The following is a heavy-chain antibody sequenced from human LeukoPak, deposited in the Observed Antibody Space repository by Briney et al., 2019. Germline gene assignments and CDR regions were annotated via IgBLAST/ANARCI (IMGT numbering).Heavy chain of an antibody. CDR2: ISGSGGNT. CDR3: ANVRFPLY. V-gene: IGHV3-23*01. J-gene: IGHJ4*02. Sequence: PGGSLGLSCAASGFTFSSYAMSWVRQAPGKGLEWVSAISGSGGNTYYADSVRGRFTISRDISKNALYLQMNSLRAEDTAVYYCANVRFPLYWGQGTLVTVSS. CDR1: GFTFSSYA. D-gene: IGHD3-10*02.